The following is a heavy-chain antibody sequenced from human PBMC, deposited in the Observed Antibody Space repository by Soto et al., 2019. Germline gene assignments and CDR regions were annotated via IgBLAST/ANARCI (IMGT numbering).Heavy chain of an antibody. J-gene: IGHJ6*02. Sequence: SETLSLTCTVSGGSVSSGSYYWSWIRQPPGKGLEWIGYIYYSGSTNYNPSLKSRVTISVDTSKNQFSLKLSSVTAADTAVYYCARAPRTAGFYYYYYGMDVWGQGTTVT. CDR1: GGSVSSGSYY. CDR3: ARAPRTAGFYYYYYGMDV. CDR2: IYYSGST. D-gene: IGHD6-19*01. V-gene: IGHV4-61*01.